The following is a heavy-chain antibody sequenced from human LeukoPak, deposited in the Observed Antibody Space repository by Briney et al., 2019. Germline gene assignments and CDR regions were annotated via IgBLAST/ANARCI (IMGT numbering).Heavy chain of an antibody. Sequence: ASVKVSCKASGHTFTGYYMHWVRQAPGQGLEWMGRINPNSGGTNYAQKFQGRVTMTRDTSISTAYMELSRLRSDDTAVYYCARVTSSWAGFDYWGQGTLVTVSS. CDR2: INPNSGGT. D-gene: IGHD6-13*01. CDR3: ARVTSSWAGFDY. CDR1: GHTFTGYY. V-gene: IGHV1-2*06. J-gene: IGHJ4*02.